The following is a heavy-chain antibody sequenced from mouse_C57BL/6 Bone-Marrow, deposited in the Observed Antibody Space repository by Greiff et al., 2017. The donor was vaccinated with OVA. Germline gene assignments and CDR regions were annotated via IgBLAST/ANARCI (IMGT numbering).Heavy chain of an antibody. CDR3: ATPYYYVARGFAC. Sequence: VKLMESGPGLVQPSQSLSITCTVSGFSLTSYGVHWVRQSPGTGLEWLGVIWRGGSTDYTAAFMSRLSIIKDNSKRRVFFKMNSRQADDTAIYYVATPYYYVARGFACWGQGTLVTVSA. D-gene: IGHD1-1*01. J-gene: IGHJ3*01. V-gene: IGHV2-5*01. CDR1: GFSLTSYG. CDR2: IWRGGST.